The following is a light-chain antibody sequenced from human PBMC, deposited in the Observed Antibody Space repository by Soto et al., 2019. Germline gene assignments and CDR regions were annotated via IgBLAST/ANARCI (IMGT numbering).Light chain of an antibody. Sequence: QSALTQPASVSGYPGQSLTSSCTGTSSDVGGYNYVSWYQQHPGKAPKRLINDVSNRPSGVSNLFSGSKSGNTASLTISGLQADDDADYYCSSYTRSSTLMVFGGGTKLTVL. CDR1: SSDVGGYNY. CDR2: DVS. J-gene: IGLJ2*01. V-gene: IGLV2-14*01. CDR3: SSYTRSSTLMV.